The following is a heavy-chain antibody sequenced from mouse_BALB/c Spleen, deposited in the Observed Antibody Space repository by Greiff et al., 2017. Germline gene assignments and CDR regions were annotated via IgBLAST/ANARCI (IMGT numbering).Heavy chain of an antibody. CDR3: ARDMGWVFDY. CDR2: IRNKANGYTT. J-gene: IGHJ2*01. D-gene: IGHD1-1*02. V-gene: IGHV7-3*02. Sequence: EVQVVESGGGLVQPGGSLRLSCATSGFTFTDYYMSWVRQPPGKALEWLGFIRNKANGYTTEYSASVKGRFTISRDNSQSILYLQMNTLRAEDSATYYCARDMGWVFDYWGQGTTLTVSS. CDR1: GFTFTDYY.